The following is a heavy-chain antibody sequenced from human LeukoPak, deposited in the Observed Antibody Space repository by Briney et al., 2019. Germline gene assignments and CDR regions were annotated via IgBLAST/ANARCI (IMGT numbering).Heavy chain of an antibody. D-gene: IGHD6-13*01. J-gene: IGHJ6*02. Sequence: PSETLSLTCTVSGGSISSYYWSWIRQPPGKGLEWIGYIYYSGSTNYNPSLKSRVTISVDTSKNQFSLKLSSVTAADTAVYYCARVRYSSSWGVYYYYGMDVWGQGTTVTVSS. CDR3: ARVRYSSSWGVYYYYGMDV. V-gene: IGHV4-59*08. CDR1: GGSISSYY. CDR2: IYYSGST.